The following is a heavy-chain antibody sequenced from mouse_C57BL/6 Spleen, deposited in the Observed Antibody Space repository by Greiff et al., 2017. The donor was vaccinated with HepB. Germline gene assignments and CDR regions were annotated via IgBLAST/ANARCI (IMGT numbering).Heavy chain of an antibody. V-gene: IGHV1-15*01. CDR2: IDPETGGT. CDR1: GYTFTDYE. CDR3: TRGLNYYGSHYYAMDY. D-gene: IGHD1-1*01. J-gene: IGHJ4*01. Sequence: QVQLQQSGAELVRPGASVTLSCKASGYTFTDYEMHWVKQTPVHGLEWIGAIDPETGGTAYNQKFKGKAILTADKSSSTAYMELRSLTSEDSAVYYCTRGLNYYGSHYYAMDYWGQGTSVTVSS.